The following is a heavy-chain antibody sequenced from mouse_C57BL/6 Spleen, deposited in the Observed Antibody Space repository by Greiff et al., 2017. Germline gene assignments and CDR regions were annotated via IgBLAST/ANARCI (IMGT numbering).Heavy chain of an antibody. CDR3: ASSVPLAY. V-gene: IGHV1-82*01. J-gene: IGHJ3*01. CDR1: GYAFSSSW. D-gene: IGHD3-2*02. Sequence: ESGPELVKPGASVKISCKASGYAFSSSWMNWVKQRPGKGLEWIGRIYPGDGDTNYNGKFKGKATLTADKSSSTAYMQLSSLTSEDSAVYFCASSVPLAYWGQGTLVTVSA. CDR2: IYPGDGDT.